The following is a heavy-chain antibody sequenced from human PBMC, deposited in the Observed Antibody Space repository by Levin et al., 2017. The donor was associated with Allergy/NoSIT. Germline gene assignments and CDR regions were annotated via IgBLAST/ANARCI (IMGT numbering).Heavy chain of an antibody. Sequence: GESLKISCAASGLTFSDYGMNWVRQAPGKGLEWVSHITSSGTTMYYADSVKGRFTISRDNSKNTLSLQMNSLRAEDTAIYYCAKGNTIFGVGRLDYWGQGTLVTVSS. J-gene: IGHJ4*02. CDR3: AKGNTIFGVGRLDY. V-gene: IGHV3-48*01. CDR2: ITSSGTTM. CDR1: GLTFSDYG. D-gene: IGHD3-3*01.